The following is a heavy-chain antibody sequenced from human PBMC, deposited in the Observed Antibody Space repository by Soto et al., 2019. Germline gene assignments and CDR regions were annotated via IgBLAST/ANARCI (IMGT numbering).Heavy chain of an antibody. D-gene: IGHD4-17*01. J-gene: IGHJ4*02. CDR1: GASISSDDYY. Sequence: QVQLQESGPGLVKPSQTLSLTCTVSGASISSDDYYWSWIRQPPGKGLEWIAFIFYSGSTYYNPSLQRRATISVDASKNQFSLKLTSVTPADTAVYYCARGPTVTTDYWGQGTLVTVSS. CDR2: IFYSGST. CDR3: ARGPTVTTDY. V-gene: IGHV4-30-4*01.